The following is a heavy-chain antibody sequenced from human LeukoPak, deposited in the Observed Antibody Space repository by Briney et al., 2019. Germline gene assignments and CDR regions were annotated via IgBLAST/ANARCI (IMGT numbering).Heavy chain of an antibody. CDR3: AKDVGYSSTFTFEY. CDR2: IVWNSGSI. D-gene: IGHD6-13*01. V-gene: IGHV3-9*01. CDR1: GFTFDDYA. Sequence: GRSLRLSCAASGFTFDDYAMHWVRQAPGKGLEWVSGIVWNSGSIDYADSVKDRFTISRDNAKSSLYLQMNSLRDEDTAFYYCAKDVGYSSTFTFEYWGQGTLVTVSS. J-gene: IGHJ4*02.